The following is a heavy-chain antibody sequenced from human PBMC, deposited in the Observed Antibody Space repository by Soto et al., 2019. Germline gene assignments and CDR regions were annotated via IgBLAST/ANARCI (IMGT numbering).Heavy chain of an antibody. V-gene: IGHV3-30*18. J-gene: IGHJ4*02. CDR3: AKVLRATPRYCSSTSCYLEGSVGDDY. CDR2: ISYDGSNK. D-gene: IGHD2-2*01. Sequence: GGSLRLSCAASGFTFSSYGMHWVRQAPGKGLEWVAVISYDGSNKYYADSVKGRFTISRDNSKNTLYLQMNSLRAEDTAVYYCAKVLRATPRYCSSTSCYLEGSVGDDYWGQGTLVTVSS. CDR1: GFTFSSYG.